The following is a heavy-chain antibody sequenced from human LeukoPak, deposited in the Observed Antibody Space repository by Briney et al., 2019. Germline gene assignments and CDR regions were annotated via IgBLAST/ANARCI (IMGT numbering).Heavy chain of an antibody. J-gene: IGHJ4*02. Sequence: GGSLRLSCAASGFTFSLYYMSWVRQAPGKGLEWVANINQDGSKIYYVDSVKGRFTISKDNAKNSLYLQMNSLRAEDTAVYYCARDVGYIDHVVESVYFDYWGQGILVTVSS. V-gene: IGHV3-7*04. CDR2: INQDGSKI. CDR3: ARDVGYIDHVVESVYFDY. CDR1: GFTFSLYY. D-gene: IGHD2-15*01.